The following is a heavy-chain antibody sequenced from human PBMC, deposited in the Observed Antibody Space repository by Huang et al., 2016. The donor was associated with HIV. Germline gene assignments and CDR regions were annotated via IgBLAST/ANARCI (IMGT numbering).Heavy chain of an antibody. CDR1: GFDFSKYS. CDR3: ARTEMEYYYGSSGYYPDY. CDR2: ISGTSSNI. V-gene: IGHV3-48*01. J-gene: IGHJ4*02. D-gene: IGHD3-22*01. Sequence: EVQLVESGGALVQPGGSLKLSCVVSGFDFSKYSMNWVRQAPWKVMEWVSYISGTSSNIYYADSVKGRFTSSRDNAKNSVFLQMRSLRAEDTALYYCARTEMEYYYGSSGYYPDYWGQGTQVTVSS.